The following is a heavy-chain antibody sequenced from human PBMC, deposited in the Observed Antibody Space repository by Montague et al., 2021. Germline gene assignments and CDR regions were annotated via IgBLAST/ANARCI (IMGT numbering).Heavy chain of an antibody. CDR2: LLYDGNNE. CDR3: ARGGGGYLDY. Sequence: SLRLSCAASGFTFSTYNIHWVRQAPGKGLERVAALLYDGNNEYYADSVKGRFTFSRDNSKNTLYLQMNSLRAEDTAVYYCARGGGGYLDYWGQGTLVTVSS. D-gene: IGHD1-26*01. CDR1: GFTFSTYN. V-gene: IGHV3-30-3*01. J-gene: IGHJ4*03.